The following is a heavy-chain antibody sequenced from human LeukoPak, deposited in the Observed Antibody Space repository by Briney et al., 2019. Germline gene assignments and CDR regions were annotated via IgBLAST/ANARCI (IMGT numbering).Heavy chain of an antibody. D-gene: IGHD3-10*01. J-gene: IGHJ4*02. CDR1: GFTFSSYG. V-gene: IGHV3-48*01. Sequence: GGSLRLSCAASGFTFSSYGMHWVRQAPGKGLEWVSYISSSSSTIYYADSVKGRFTISRDNAKNSLYLQMNSLRAEDTAVYYCAKGHGSGTYWVFNDWGQGTLVTVSS. CDR2: ISSSSSTI. CDR3: AKGHGSGTYWVFND.